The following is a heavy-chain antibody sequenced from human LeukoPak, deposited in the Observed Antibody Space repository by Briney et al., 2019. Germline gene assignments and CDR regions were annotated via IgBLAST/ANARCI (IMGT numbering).Heavy chain of an antibody. CDR1: GGSISSSSYY. V-gene: IGHV4-39*01. Sequence: SETLSLTCTVSGGSISSSSYYWGWIRQPPGKGLEWIGSIYYSGSTYYNPSLKSRVTISVDTSKNQFSLKLSSVTAADTAVCYCARVSRGSGSKAYYFDYWGQGTLVTVSS. J-gene: IGHJ4*02. CDR3: ARVSRGSGSKAYYFDY. CDR2: IYYSGST. D-gene: IGHD3-10*01.